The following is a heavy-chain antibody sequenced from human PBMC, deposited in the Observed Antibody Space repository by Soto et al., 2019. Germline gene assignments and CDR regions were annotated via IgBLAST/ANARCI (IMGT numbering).Heavy chain of an antibody. J-gene: IGHJ4*02. CDR3: ARLGASWEFDY. V-gene: IGHV4-39*01. D-gene: IGHD2-2*01. CDR1: GGSISSSSYY. Sequence: SETLSLTCTVSGGSISSSSYYWGWIRQPPGKGLEWIGSIYYSGSTYYNPSLKSRVTISVDTSKNQFSLKLSSVTAADTAVYYCARLGASWEFDYWGQGTLVTVSS. CDR2: IYYSGST.